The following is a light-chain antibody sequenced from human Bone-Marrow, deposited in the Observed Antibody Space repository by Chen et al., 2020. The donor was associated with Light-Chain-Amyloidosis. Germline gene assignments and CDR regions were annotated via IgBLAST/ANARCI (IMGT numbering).Light chain of an antibody. CDR2: GTT. CDR3: QSYDRSLSGSV. V-gene: IGLV1-40*01. CDR1: SSNIGANYD. J-gene: IGLJ3*02. Sequence: QSVLTQPPSVSGAPGQRLNISCTGSSSNIGANYDVHWYQQLPGTAPKLLIFGTTNRPSGVPDRFSGSKSGTSASLAITGLQAEDEADYYCQSYDRSLSGSVFGGGTKLTVL.